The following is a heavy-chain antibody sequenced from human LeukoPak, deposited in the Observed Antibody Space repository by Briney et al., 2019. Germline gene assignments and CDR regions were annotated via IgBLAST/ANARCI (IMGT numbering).Heavy chain of an antibody. CDR1: GFTFSSYS. CDR3: ARDLNDFWSGP. CDR2: ISSSSSTI. V-gene: IGHV3-48*01. J-gene: IGHJ5*02. D-gene: IGHD3-3*01. Sequence: QPRGSLRLSCAASGFTFSSYSVNWVRQAPGKGLEWVSYISSSSSTIYYADSVKGRFTISRDNAKNSLYLQMNSLRAEDTAVYYCARDLNDFWSGPWGQGTPVTVSS.